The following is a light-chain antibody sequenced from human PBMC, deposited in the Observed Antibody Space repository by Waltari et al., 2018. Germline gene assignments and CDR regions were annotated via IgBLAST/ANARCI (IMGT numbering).Light chain of an antibody. CDR3: QQYNSSPWT. J-gene: IGKJ1*01. Sequence: DIQMTQSPSTLSASVGDRVTITCRASQSISSWLAWYQQKPGEAPNLLVYDASSLQSGVLSRFSGSGSGTEFTLTISSLKPDDIATYYCQQYNSSPWTFGQGTKVEIK. CDR2: DAS. V-gene: IGKV1-5*01. CDR1: QSISSW.